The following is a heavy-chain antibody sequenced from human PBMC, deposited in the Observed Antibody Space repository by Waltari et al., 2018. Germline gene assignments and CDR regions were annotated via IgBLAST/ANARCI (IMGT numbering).Heavy chain of an antibody. J-gene: IGHJ6*03. CDR3: ARDYYYDSSGYPPARDYYYYMDV. V-gene: IGHV3-11*01. CDR1: GFTFSDYY. CDR2: ISSSGSTI. Sequence: QVQLVESGGGLVKPGGSLRLSCAASGFTFSDYYMSWIRQAPGKGLEWVSYISSSGSTIYYADSVKGRFTISRDNAKNSLYLQMNSRRAEDTAVYYCARDYYYDSSGYPPARDYYYYMDVWGKGTTVTVSS. D-gene: IGHD3-22*01.